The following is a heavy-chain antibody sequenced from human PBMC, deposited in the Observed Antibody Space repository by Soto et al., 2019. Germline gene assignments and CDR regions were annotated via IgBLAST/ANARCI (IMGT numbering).Heavy chain of an antibody. D-gene: IGHD3-16*01. Sequence: ESGGGLVKPGGSLRLSCAASGFTFSSYSMNWVRQAPGKGLEWVSSISSSSSFIYYADSLKGRFTISRDNAKNSLYLQMNGLRAEDTAVYYCARDLHDYVSFRFDPWGQGTLVTVSS. CDR1: GFTFSSYS. J-gene: IGHJ5*02. CDR3: ARDLHDYVSFRFDP. V-gene: IGHV3-21*01. CDR2: ISSSSSFI.